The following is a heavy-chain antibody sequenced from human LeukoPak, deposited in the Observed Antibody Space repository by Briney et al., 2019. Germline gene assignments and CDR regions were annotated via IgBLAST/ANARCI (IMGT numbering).Heavy chain of an antibody. CDR3: ARHDWFDP. Sequence: PGGSLRLSCAASGIIFSSYSMNWVRQAPGKGLEWVASISSSSSYIYYADSVKGRFTISRDNAKKSLYLQMNSLRAEDTAVYYCARHDWFDPWGQGTLVTVSS. J-gene: IGHJ5*02. D-gene: IGHD3-3*01. CDR2: ISSSSSYI. V-gene: IGHV3-21*04. CDR1: GIIFSSYS.